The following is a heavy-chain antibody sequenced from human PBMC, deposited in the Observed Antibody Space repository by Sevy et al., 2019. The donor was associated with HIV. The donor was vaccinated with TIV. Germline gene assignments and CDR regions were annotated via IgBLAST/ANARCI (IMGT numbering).Heavy chain of an antibody. CDR2: IYTSGST. D-gene: IGHD2-15*01. CDR1: GGSISSGSYY. CDR3: ARERGGYCSGGSCYEGRWFDP. V-gene: IGHV4-61*02. J-gene: IGHJ5*02. Sequence: SETLSLTCTVSGGSISSGSYYWSWIRQPAGKGLEWIGRIYTSGSTDYNPSLKSRFIMSVDTSKNQFSLKLSSVTAADTAVYYCARERGGYCSGGSCYEGRWFDPWGQGNLVTVSS.